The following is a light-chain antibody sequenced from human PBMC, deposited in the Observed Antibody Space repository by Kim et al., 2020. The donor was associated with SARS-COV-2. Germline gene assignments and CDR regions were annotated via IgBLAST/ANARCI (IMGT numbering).Light chain of an antibody. J-gene: IGKJ2*01. Sequence: VSPGERSTLSCRASKSVSSNLAWYQQKPGQAPRLLIYGASMRATGIPARFSGSGSETEFTLTITSLQSEDFAIYYCQQYNNWPLYTFGQGTKLEI. V-gene: IGKV3-15*01. CDR3: QQYNNWPLYT. CDR1: KSVSSN. CDR2: GAS.